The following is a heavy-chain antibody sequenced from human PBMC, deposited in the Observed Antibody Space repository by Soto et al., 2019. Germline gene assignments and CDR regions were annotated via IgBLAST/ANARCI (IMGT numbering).Heavy chain of an antibody. CDR2: ISYDGSNK. J-gene: IGHJ6*02. Sequence: GGSLRLSCSTSGFIFSSSGMHWVRQAPGKGLEWVAVISYDGSNKYYADSVKGRFTISRDNSKNTLYLQMNSLRAEDTAVYYCAKVAEGYCTTTSCFYGMDVWGLGTTVTVS. CDR3: AKVAEGYCTTTSCFYGMDV. V-gene: IGHV3-30*18. D-gene: IGHD2-2*01. CDR1: GFIFSSSG.